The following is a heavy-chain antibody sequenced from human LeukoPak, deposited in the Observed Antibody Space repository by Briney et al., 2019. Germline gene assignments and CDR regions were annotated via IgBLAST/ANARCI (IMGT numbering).Heavy chain of an antibody. Sequence: GASVKVSFKASGYTFTGYYMHWVRQAPGQGLERMGWINPNSGGTNYAQKFQGRVTMTRDTSISTAYMELSRLRSDDTAVYYCAREGYGYCSGGSCNWPDYWGQGTLVTVSS. J-gene: IGHJ4*02. V-gene: IGHV1-2*02. CDR1: GYTFTGYY. CDR2: INPNSGGT. D-gene: IGHD2-15*01. CDR3: AREGYGYCSGGSCNWPDY.